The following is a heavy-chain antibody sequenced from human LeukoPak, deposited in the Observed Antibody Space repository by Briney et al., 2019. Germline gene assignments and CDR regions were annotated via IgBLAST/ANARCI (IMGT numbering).Heavy chain of an antibody. D-gene: IGHD3-16*01. CDR2: IYYSGNT. J-gene: IGHJ4*02. CDR3: ARGEFDGGVYFDY. CDR1: GGSIISSSYY. V-gene: IGHV4-39*07. Sequence: SETLSLTCTVSGGSIISSSYYWGWIRQPPGKGLEWIGSIYYSGNTDYNPSLKSRVTISVKTSKNQFSLKLSSVTAADTAVYYCARGEFDGGVYFDYWGQGTLVTVSS.